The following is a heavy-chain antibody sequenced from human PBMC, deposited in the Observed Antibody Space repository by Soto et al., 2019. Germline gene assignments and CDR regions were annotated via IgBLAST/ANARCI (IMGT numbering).Heavy chain of an antibody. Sequence: PGESLKISCKASGYSFANYWIGWVCQKPGEGLEWMGVIYPGEAETTYSPSFEGQVTVSSDRSTGTAFLELSSLNASDTAMYYCARPGDPADTVVSDFWGQGTQVTVSS. V-gene: IGHV5-51*01. D-gene: IGHD5-18*01. J-gene: IGHJ4*02. CDR2: IYPGEAET. CDR1: GYSFANYW. CDR3: ARPGDPADTVVSDF.